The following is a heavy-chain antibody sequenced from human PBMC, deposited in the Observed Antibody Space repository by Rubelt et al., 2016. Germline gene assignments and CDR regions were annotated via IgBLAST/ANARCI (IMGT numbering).Heavy chain of an antibody. J-gene: IGHJ4*02. CDR1: GFNFNNFD. V-gene: IGHV3-21*06. CDR2: ITFRGDYV. D-gene: IGHD2-21*01. Sequence: EIHLEESGGGLVKSGGSLRLSCLASGFNFNNFDMNWVRRAPGKGLEWVSSITFRGDYVFNATSWKGRFTTARNNAKDSLFLEMNNLRVEDSAEYYCARGECGSSLDSWGQGTLVTVSS. CDR3: ARGECGSSLDS.